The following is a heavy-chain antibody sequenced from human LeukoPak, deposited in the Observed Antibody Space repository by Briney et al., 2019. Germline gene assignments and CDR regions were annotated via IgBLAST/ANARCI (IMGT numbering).Heavy chain of an antibody. CDR2: ISGSGDST. V-gene: IGHV3-23*01. Sequence: PGGSLRLSCAASGFTFDDYAMHWVRQAPGKGLEWVSAISGSGDSTYYADSVKGLFTISRDNSKNTLYLQMNRLRAEDTAVYYCAKDPYSSGPYNWFDPWGQGTLVTVSS. CDR1: GFTFDDYA. CDR3: AKDPYSSGPYNWFDP. D-gene: IGHD6-19*01. J-gene: IGHJ5*02.